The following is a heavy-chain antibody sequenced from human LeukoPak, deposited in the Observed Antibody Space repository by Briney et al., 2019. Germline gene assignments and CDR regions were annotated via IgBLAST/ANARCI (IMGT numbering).Heavy chain of an antibody. J-gene: IGHJ3*01. D-gene: IGHD3-16*01. Sequence: PGGSLRLSCAASGFTFSNYYMNWVRQAPGKGLEWVSYISGSSSVIYHADSVKGRVTISRDNAKNSLYLQMYSLRAEDTAIYYCARDQGGGTFDFWGQGTMVTVSS. V-gene: IGHV3-48*01. CDR3: ARDQGGGTFDF. CDR2: ISGSSSVI. CDR1: GFTFSNYY.